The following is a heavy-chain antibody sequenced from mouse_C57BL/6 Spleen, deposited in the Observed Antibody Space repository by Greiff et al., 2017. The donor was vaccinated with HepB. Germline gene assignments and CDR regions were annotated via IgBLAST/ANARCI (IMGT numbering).Heavy chain of an antibody. D-gene: IGHD1-1*01. CDR2: IYPGDGDT. CDR1: GYAFSSYW. CDR3: ARWSYGSSWGFAY. J-gene: IGHJ3*01. V-gene: IGHV1-80*01. Sequence: VQRQQSGAELVKPGASVKISCKASGYAFSSYWMNWVKQRPGKGLEWIGQIYPGDGDTNYNGKFKGKATLTADKSSSTAYMQISSLTSEESAVYFCARWSYGSSWGFAYWGQGTLVTVSA.